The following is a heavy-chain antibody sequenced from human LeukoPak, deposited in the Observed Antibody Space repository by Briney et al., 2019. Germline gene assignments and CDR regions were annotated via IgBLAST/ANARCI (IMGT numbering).Heavy chain of an antibody. CDR3: ARDLTGAVFDF. Sequence: GGFLRLSCAASGFTFSSYWMHWVRQAPGKGLVCVSRITSDGSSTSYSDSVRGRFTISRDNAKNTVYLQMNSLRAEDTAVYYCARDLTGAVFDFWGQGTLVTVSS. D-gene: IGHD1-26*01. J-gene: IGHJ4*02. CDR2: ITSDGSST. CDR1: GFTFSSYW. V-gene: IGHV3-74*01.